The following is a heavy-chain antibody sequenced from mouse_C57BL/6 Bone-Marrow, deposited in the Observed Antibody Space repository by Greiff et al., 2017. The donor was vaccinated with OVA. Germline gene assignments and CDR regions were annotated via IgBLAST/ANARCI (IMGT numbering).Heavy chain of an antibody. J-gene: IGHJ4*01. CDR3: ARWVYAMDY. CDR1: GYTFTSYW. V-gene: IGHV1-64*01. Sequence: QVQLKQPGAELVKPGASVKLSCKASGYTFTSYWMHWVKQRPGQGLEWIGMIHPNSGSTNYNEKFKSKATLTVDKSSSTAYMQLSSLTSEDAAVYYCARWVYAMDYWGQGTSVTVSS. CDR2: IHPNSGST.